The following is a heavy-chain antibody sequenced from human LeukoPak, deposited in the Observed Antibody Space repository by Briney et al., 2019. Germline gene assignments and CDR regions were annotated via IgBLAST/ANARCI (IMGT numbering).Heavy chain of an antibody. CDR1: GYTFTSYD. J-gene: IGHJ6*02. D-gene: IGHD2-15*01. CDR2: MNPNSGNT. CDR3: ARVIKRRIVVVVAATPGYYYGMDV. V-gene: IGHV1-8*01. Sequence: GASVKVSCKASGYTFTSYDINWVRQATGQGLEWMGWMNPNSGNTGYAQKFQGRVTMTRNTSISTAYMELSSLRSEDTAVYYCARVIKRRIVVVVAATPGYYYGMDVWGQGTTVTVSS.